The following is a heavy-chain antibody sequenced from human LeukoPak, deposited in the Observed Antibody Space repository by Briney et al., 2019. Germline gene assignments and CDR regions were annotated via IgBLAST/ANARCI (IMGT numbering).Heavy chain of an antibody. CDR1: GGSISSSSYY. CDR3: ARVLYYDFWSGYYHFDY. Sequence: KPSETLSLTCTVSGGSISSSSYYWGWIRQPPGKGLEWIGSIYYSGSTYYNPSLKSRVTISVDTSKNQFSLKLSSVTAADTAVYYCARVLYYDFWSGYYHFDYWGQGTLVTVSS. CDR2: IYYSGST. V-gene: IGHV4-39*07. D-gene: IGHD3-3*01. J-gene: IGHJ4*02.